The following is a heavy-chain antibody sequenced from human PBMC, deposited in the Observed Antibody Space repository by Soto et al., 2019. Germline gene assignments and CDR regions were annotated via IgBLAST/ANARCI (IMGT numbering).Heavy chain of an antibody. CDR1: GFTFSSYA. V-gene: IGHV3-23*01. CDR2: ISGSGSSK. Sequence: GGSLRLSCAASGFTFSSYAMSWVRQAPGKGLEWVSAISGSGSSKYYADSVKGRFTISRDNSKNTLYLQMNSLRAEDTAVYYCAKGTDWGEFYYYYYYMDVWGKGTTVTVSS. J-gene: IGHJ6*03. D-gene: IGHD3-16*01. CDR3: AKGTDWGEFYYYYYYMDV.